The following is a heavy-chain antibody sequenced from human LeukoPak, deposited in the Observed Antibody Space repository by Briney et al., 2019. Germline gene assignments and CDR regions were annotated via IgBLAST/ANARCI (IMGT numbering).Heavy chain of an antibody. CDR2: INPNSGGT. V-gene: IGHV1-2*02. CDR1: GYTFTGYY. J-gene: IGHJ5*02. Sequence: ASVKVSCKASGYTFTGYYMHWVRQAPGQGLEWMGWINPNSGGTNYAQKFQGRVTMTRDTSISTAYMELSRLRSDDTAVYYCAREQFDSYGSYNWFDPWGQGTLVTVSS. D-gene: IGHD5-18*01. CDR3: AREQFDSYGSYNWFDP.